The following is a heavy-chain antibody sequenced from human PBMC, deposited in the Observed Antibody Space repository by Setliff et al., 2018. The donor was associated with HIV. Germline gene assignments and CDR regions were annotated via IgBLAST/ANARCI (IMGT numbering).Heavy chain of an antibody. Sequence: SETLSLTWTVSGYSISSDYYWGWIRQPPGKGLEWIGNIYHSGKTYYNSSLNSRVTIAVDTSKDQFSLNLSTVTAADTAVYYCGRVAGYCAPSRCYGYNAFDIWGPGTMVTVSS. D-gene: IGHD2-15*01. V-gene: IGHV4-38-2*02. J-gene: IGHJ3*02. CDR2: IYHSGKT. CDR1: GYSISSDYY. CDR3: GRVAGYCAPSRCYGYNAFDI.